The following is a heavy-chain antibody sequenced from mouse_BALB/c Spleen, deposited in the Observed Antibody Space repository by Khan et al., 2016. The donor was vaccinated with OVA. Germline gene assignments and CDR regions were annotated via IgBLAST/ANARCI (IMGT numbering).Heavy chain of an antibody. V-gene: IGHV1S81*02. CDR1: GYTFTNYW. CDR2: LSPGDGRV. Sequence: QVQLQQSGAELVNPGASVRLSCKASGYTFTNYWVHWVIQRPGKGLEWIGELSPGDGRVNYNQKFRIKATMTVDKSYNTASLQLSRLTSEDSAVFYCAINAYFGNDFDFRGQGTSLSVSS. J-gene: IGHJ2*02. CDR3: AINAYFGNDFDF. D-gene: IGHD2-10*01.